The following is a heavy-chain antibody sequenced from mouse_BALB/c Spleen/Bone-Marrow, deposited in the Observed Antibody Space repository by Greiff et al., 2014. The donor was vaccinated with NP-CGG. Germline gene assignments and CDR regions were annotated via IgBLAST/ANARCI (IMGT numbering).Heavy chain of an antibody. D-gene: IGHD2-4*01. CDR1: GFTFSSFG. J-gene: IGHJ3*01. CDR3: ARRGTMITAGPFAY. V-gene: IGHV5-17*02. CDR2: ISSGSNTI. Sequence: EVQLQQSGGGLVQPGGSRKLSCAASGFTFSSFGMHWIRQAPEKGLEWAAYISSGSNTIYYEDTVKGRFTISRDNPKNTLFLQMTSLRSEDTAMYYCARRGTMITAGPFAYWGQGTLVTVSA.